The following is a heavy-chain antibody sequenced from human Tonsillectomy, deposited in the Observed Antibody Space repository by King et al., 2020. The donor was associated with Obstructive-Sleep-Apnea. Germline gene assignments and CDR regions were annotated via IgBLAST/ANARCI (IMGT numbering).Heavy chain of an antibody. J-gene: IGHJ4*02. CDR2: IYHSGST. V-gene: IGHV4-38-2*02. CDR3: ARGGYSSGWLTFDY. CDR1: GYSISSGYY. D-gene: IGHD6-19*01. Sequence: QLQESGPGLVKPSETLSLTCTVSGYSISSGYYWGWIRQPPGKGLEWIGRIYHSGSTYYNPSLKSRVTISVLTSKNQFSLKLSSLTAADTAVFYCARGGYSSGWLTFDYWSQGSLVTVSS.